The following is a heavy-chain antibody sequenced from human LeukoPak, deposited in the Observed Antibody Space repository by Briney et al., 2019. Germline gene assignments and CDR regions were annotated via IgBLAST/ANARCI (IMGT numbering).Heavy chain of an antibody. Sequence: NSSETLSLTCTVSGGSISSGDYYWSWIRQPPGKGLEWIGYIYYSGTTNYNPSLKSRVTMSIDTSKNQFSLKLRSVTAADTAVYYCARSAYSSGFYYFDFWGQGALVTVSS. D-gene: IGHD3-22*01. CDR3: ARSAYSSGFYYFDF. CDR1: GGSISSGDYY. CDR2: IYYSGTT. V-gene: IGHV4-61*08. J-gene: IGHJ4*02.